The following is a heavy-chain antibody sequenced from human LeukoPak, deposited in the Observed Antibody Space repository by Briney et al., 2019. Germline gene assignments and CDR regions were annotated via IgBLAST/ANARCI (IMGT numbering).Heavy chain of an antibody. J-gene: IGHJ4*02. D-gene: IGHD1-26*01. CDR3: ARDRSLQWEQRLSYFDY. CDR2: ISYDGSNK. V-gene: IGHV3-30-3*01. CDR1: GFTLSSYA. Sequence: GRSLRLSCAASGFTLSSYAMHWVRQAPGKGLEWVAVISYDGSNKYYADSVKGRFTISRDNSKNTLYLQMNSLRAEDTAVYYCARDRSLQWEQRLSYFDYWGQGTLVTVSS.